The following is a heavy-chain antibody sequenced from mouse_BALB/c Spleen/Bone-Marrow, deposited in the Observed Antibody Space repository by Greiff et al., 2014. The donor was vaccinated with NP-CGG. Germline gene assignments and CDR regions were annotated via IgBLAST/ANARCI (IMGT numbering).Heavy chain of an antibody. CDR3: ARIYYYGRDY. V-gene: IGHV1-7*01. Sequence: QVQLQQSGAELAKPGASVKMSCKASGYTFTNYWMHWVKQRPGQGLEWIGYINPSTGYTEYNQKFKDKPTLTADKSSSTAYMQLSSLTSEDSAVYYCARIYYYGRDYWGQGTTLTVSS. CDR2: INPSTGYT. CDR1: GYTFTNYW. J-gene: IGHJ2*01. D-gene: IGHD1-1*01.